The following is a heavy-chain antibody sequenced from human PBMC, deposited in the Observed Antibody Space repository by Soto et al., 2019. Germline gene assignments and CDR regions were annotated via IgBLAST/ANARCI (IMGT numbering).Heavy chain of an antibody. D-gene: IGHD2-21*01. CDR1: GGSLRSGDYY. J-gene: IGHJ6*02. V-gene: IGHV4-30-4*01. CDR3: ARVIPPRDCALDV. Sequence: SETLSLTCTVSGGSLRSGDYYWSWIRQSPGKGLEWIGYIYISGIAYYNPSLKSRVTISLDTSKNQLSLKLSSVTAADTAVYYCARVIPPRDCALDVWGQGTSVTVSS. CDR2: IYISGIA.